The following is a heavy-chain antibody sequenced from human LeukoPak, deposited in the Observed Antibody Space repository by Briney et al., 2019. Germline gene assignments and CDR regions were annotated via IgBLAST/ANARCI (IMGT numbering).Heavy chain of an antibody. CDR2: IIPIFGTA. J-gene: IGHJ4*02. Sequence: SVKVSCRASGGTFSSYAISWVRQAPGQGLEWMGGIIPIFGTANYAQKFQGRVTITADKSTSTAYLELSSLRSEDTAVYYCAARRYYDSSGYLNWGQGTLVTVSS. D-gene: IGHD3-22*01. CDR1: GGTFSSYA. CDR3: AARRYYDSSGYLN. V-gene: IGHV1-69*06.